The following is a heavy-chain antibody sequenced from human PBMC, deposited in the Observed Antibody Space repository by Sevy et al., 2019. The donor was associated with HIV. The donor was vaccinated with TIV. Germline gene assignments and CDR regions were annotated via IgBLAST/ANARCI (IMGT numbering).Heavy chain of an antibody. J-gene: IGHJ6*02. CDR1: GFTFSSYA. CDR2: ISASGRST. D-gene: IGHD2-15*01. CDR3: AKGYCSGGSCPRDYYYYGMDV. V-gene: IGHV3-23*01. Sequence: GGSLRLSCAASGFTFSSYAMNWVRQAPGKGLEWVSSISASGRSTYYADSVEGRVTISRDNTKNTLYLQMNSLRGDDTAVYYCAKGYCSGGSCPRDYYYYGMDVWGQGTTVTVSS.